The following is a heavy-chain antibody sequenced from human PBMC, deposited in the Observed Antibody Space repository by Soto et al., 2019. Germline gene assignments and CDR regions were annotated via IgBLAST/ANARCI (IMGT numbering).Heavy chain of an antibody. J-gene: IGHJ6*02. CDR3: ARRVRYYDFWSGYPWNYYGMDV. Sequence: ASVKVSCKASGYTFTSYGIRWVRQAPGQGLEWMGWISAYNGNTNYAQKLQGRVTMTTDTSTSTAYMELRSLRSDDTAVYYCARRVRYYDFWSGYPWNYYGMDVWGQGTTVTVSS. V-gene: IGHV1-18*01. CDR2: ISAYNGNT. CDR1: GYTFTSYG. D-gene: IGHD3-3*01.